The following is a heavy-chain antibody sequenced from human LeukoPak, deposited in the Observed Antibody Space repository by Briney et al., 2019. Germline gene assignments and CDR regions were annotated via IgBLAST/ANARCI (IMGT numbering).Heavy chain of an antibody. Sequence: SETLSLTCTVSGGSISSYYWSWIRQPPGKGLEWIGEINHSGSTNYNPSLQSRVTISVDTSKNQFSLKLSSVAAADTAVYYCARMRYYYGSGSSFDYWGQGTLVTVSS. CDR3: ARMRYYYGSGSSFDY. CDR2: INHSGST. V-gene: IGHV4-34*01. J-gene: IGHJ4*02. CDR1: GGSISSYY. D-gene: IGHD3-10*01.